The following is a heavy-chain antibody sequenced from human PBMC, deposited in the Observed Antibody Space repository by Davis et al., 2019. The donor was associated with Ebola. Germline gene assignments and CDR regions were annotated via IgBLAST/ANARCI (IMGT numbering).Heavy chain of an antibody. V-gene: IGHV3-30*02. Sequence: GGSLRLSCAASGFTFSSYGMHWVRQAPGKGLEWVAVIWYDGSNKYYADSVKGRFTISRDNSKNTLYLQMNSLRAEDTAVYYCAKDSAGYNEILYYYYGMDVWGQGTTVTVSS. CDR1: GFTFSSYG. CDR2: IWYDGSNK. J-gene: IGHJ6*02. D-gene: IGHD5-24*01. CDR3: AKDSAGYNEILYYYYGMDV.